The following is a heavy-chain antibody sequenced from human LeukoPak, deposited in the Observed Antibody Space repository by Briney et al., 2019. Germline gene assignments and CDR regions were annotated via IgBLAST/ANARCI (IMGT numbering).Heavy chain of an antibody. CDR2: IYYSGST. D-gene: IGHD3-22*01. CDR1: GGSISSSSYY. Sequence: KSSETLSLTCTVSGGSISSSSYYWGWIRQPPGKGLEWIGSIYYSGSTYYNPSLKSRVTISVDTSKNQFSLKLSSVTAADTAVYYCARANYYDSSGYSRGAFDVWAQGTMVTVSS. V-gene: IGHV4-39*01. CDR3: ARANYYDSSGYSRGAFDV. J-gene: IGHJ3*01.